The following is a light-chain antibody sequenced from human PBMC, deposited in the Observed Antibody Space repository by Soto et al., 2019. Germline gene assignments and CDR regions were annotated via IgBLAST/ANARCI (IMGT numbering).Light chain of an antibody. CDR3: LQHDSYPLT. V-gene: IGKV1-17*03. Sequence: DIQMTKSPSALSASVGARVTITCRASQGIVSNFAWFQQKPGKALKRLIYEASSLQSGVPARFSGSGSGTEFTLTISSLQPEDSAVYYCLQHDSYPLTFGGGTKVEIK. CDR2: EAS. J-gene: IGKJ4*01. CDR1: QGIVSN.